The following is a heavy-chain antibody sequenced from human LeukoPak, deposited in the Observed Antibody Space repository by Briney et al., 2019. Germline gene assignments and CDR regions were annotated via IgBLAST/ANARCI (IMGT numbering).Heavy chain of an antibody. V-gene: IGHV4-34*01. J-gene: IGHJ5*02. CDR3: ARAYSSSWYTVNWFDP. Sequence: SETLSLTCAVYGGSFSGYYWSWIRQPPGKGLEWIGEINHSGSTNYNPSLKSRVTISEDTSKNQFSLKLSSVTAADTAVYYCARAYSSSWYTVNWFDPWGQGTLVTVSS. CDR1: GGSFSGYY. D-gene: IGHD6-13*01. CDR2: INHSGST.